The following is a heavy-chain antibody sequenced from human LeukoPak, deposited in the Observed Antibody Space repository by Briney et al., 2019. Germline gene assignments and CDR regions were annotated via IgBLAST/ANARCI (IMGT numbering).Heavy chain of an antibody. CDR3: ARDRYGSGWYGY. Sequence: GGSLRLSCAASGFTLTSYSMNWARQAPGKGLEWVANIKQDGSEKYYVDSVKGRFTISRDNAKNSLYLQMNSLRAEDTAVYYCARDRYGSGWYGYWGQGTLVTVSS. CDR2: IKQDGSEK. V-gene: IGHV3-7*01. D-gene: IGHD6-19*01. J-gene: IGHJ4*02. CDR1: GFTLTSYS.